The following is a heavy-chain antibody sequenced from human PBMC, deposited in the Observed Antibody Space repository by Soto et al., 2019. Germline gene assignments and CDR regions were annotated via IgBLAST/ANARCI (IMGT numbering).Heavy chain of an antibody. J-gene: IGHJ4*02. V-gene: IGHV4-31*03. CDR3: ARARPTVTTYFSQKTFDY. CDR1: GGSISSGGYY. D-gene: IGHD4-17*01. Sequence: SETLSLTCTVSGGSISSGGYYWSWIRQHPGKGLEWIGYIYYSGSTYYNPSLKSRVTISVDTSKNQFSLKLSSVTAADTAVYYCARARPTVTTYFSQKTFDYWGQGTLVTVSS. CDR2: IYYSGST.